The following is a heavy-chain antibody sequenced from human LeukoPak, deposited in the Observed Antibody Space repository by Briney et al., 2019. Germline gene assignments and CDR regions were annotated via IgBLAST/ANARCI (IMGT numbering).Heavy chain of an antibody. J-gene: IGHJ6*02. D-gene: IGHD6-6*01. V-gene: IGHV3-9*01. CDR3: AKAARPDYYYGMDV. CDR1: GFTFDDYA. CDR2: ISWNSGSI. Sequence: GRSPRLSCAASGFTFDDYAMHWVRQAPGKGLEWVSGISWNSGSIGYADSVKGRFTLSRDNAKNSLYLQMNSLRAEDTALYYCAKAARPDYYYGMDVWGQGTTVTVSS.